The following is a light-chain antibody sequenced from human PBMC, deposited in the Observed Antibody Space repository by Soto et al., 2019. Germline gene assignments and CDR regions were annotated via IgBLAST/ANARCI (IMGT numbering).Light chain of an antibody. CDR2: LNSDGSH. CDR1: SGHSSYA. V-gene: IGLV4-69*02. Sequence: QSVLTQSPSASASLGSSVKLTCTLSSGHSSYAIAWHQQQPEKGPRYLMKLNSDGSHSKGDGIPDRFSGSSSGAERYLTISSLQSEDEGDYYCQTWDTGIRVFGGGTKLTVL. J-gene: IGLJ3*02. CDR3: QTWDTGIRV.